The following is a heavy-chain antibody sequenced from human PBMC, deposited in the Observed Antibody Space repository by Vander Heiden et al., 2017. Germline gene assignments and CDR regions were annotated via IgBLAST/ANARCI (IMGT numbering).Heavy chain of an antibody. CDR2: IYYSGST. CDR1: GGSISSYY. V-gene: IGHV4-59*01. D-gene: IGHD3-3*01. CDR3: ARVRGDYYDFWSGYYIYYGMDV. J-gene: IGHJ6*02. Sequence: QVQLQESGPGLVQPSETLSLTCTVSGGSISSYYWRWIRQPPGKGLEWIGYIYYSGSTNYNPSLKSRVTISVDTSKNQFSLKLSSVTAADTAVYYCARVRGDYYDFWSGYYIYYGMDVWGQGTTVTVSS.